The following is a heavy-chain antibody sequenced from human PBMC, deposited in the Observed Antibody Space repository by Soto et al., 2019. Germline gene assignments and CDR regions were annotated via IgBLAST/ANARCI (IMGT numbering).Heavy chain of an antibody. V-gene: IGHV1-2*04. CDR1: GYTFTGYY. J-gene: IGHJ6*02. D-gene: IGHD2-2*01. CDR2: INPNSGGT. Sequence: QVQLVQYGAEVKKPGASVKVSCKASGYTFTGYYMHWVRQAPGQGLEWMGWINPNSGGTNYAQKFQGWVTMTRDTSISTAYMELSRLRSDDTAVYYCARDRGYCISTSCFSYYGMDVWGQGTTVTVSS. CDR3: ARDRGYCISTSCFSYYGMDV.